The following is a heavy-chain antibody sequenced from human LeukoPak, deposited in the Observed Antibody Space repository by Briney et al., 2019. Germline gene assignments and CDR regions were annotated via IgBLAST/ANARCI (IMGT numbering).Heavy chain of an antibody. CDR2: IYYSGST. CDR3: ARVPYCSSTSCHMTNYFDY. CDR1: GGSISSGGYY. J-gene: IGHJ4*02. V-gene: IGHV4-31*03. D-gene: IGHD2-2*02. Sequence: SQTLSLTCTVSGGSISSGGYYWSWIRQRPGKGLEWIGYIYYSGSTYYNPSLKSRVTISVDTSKNQFSLKLSSVTAADTAVYYCARVPYCSSTSCHMTNYFDYWGQGTLVTVSS.